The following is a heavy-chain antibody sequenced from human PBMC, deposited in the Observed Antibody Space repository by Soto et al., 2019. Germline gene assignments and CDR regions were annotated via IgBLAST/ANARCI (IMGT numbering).Heavy chain of an antibody. CDR2: ISGSGGST. Sequence: EVQLLESGGGLVQPGGSLRRSCAASGFTFSSYAMNWVRQAPGKGLEWVSGISGSGGSTYYADSVKGRFTISRDNSKNTLYLQMNSLRAEDTAVYYCAKDRFGEYFYYGMDVWGQGTTVTVSS. J-gene: IGHJ6*02. CDR1: GFTFSSYA. V-gene: IGHV3-23*01. D-gene: IGHD3-10*01. CDR3: AKDRFGEYFYYGMDV.